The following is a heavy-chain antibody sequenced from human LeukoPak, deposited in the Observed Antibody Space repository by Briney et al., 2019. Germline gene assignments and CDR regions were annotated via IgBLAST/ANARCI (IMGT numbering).Heavy chain of an antibody. CDR1: GGSFSGYY. J-gene: IGHJ4*02. Sequence: SETLSLTCAVYGGSFSGYYWSWIRQPPGKGLEWIGEINHSGSTNYNPSLKSRVTISVDTSKNQFSLKLSSVTAADTAVYYCARQRPYYYGSGGILDYWGQGTLVTVSS. CDR3: ARQRPYYYGSGGILDY. D-gene: IGHD3-10*01. CDR2: INHSGST. V-gene: IGHV4-34*01.